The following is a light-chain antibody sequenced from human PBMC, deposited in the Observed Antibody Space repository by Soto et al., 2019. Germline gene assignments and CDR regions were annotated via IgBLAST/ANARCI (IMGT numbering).Light chain of an antibody. CDR1: QSVSNN. Sequence: DMVLTQSPATLSLSPGERATLSYSASQSVSNNLAWYQKKPGQPPRLLIYGASTEATNIPTRFSGSGSGRDFTLTISSLQSEDFAVYYCHQSNSWPWTFGQGTKVEIK. J-gene: IGKJ1*01. CDR3: HQSNSWPWT. CDR2: GAS. V-gene: IGKV3-15*01.